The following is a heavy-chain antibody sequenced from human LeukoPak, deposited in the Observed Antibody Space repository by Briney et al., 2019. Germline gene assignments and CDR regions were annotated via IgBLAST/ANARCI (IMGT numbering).Heavy chain of an antibody. Sequence: ASVKVSCKASGGTFSSYAISWVRQAPGQGLEWMGGIIPIFGTANYAQKFQGRATITADESTSTAYMELSSLRSEDTAVYYCARVSPPSYCSGGSCYSSEFGYWGQGTLVTVSS. D-gene: IGHD2-15*01. CDR2: IIPIFGTA. CDR3: ARVSPPSYCSGGSCYSSEFGY. V-gene: IGHV1-69*13. J-gene: IGHJ4*02. CDR1: GGTFSSYA.